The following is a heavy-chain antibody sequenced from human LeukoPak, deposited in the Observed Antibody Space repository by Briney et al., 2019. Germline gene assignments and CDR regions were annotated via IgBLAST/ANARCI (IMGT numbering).Heavy chain of an antibody. CDR1: GFTFSSYE. Sequence: PGGSLRLSCAASGFTFSSYEMNWVRQAPGKGLEWVSYISSSGSTINYADSVKGRFTISRDNSKNALYIQMNSLRAEDTAVYYCARDRAVPGRGYYLDCWGQGTLVTVSS. D-gene: IGHD6-19*01. J-gene: IGHJ4*02. V-gene: IGHV3-48*03. CDR3: ARDRAVPGRGYYLDC. CDR2: ISSSGSTI.